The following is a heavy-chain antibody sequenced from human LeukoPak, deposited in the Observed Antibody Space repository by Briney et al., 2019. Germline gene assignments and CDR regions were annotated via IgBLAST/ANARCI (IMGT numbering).Heavy chain of an antibody. D-gene: IGHD5-24*01. CDR3: TRVGYIDEGIDY. V-gene: IGHV3-43*01. CDR2: AGWAGGTT. J-gene: IGHJ4*02. CDR1: GFTFDRYT. Sequence: GGSLRLSCATSGFTFDRYTIHWVRQAPGKGLEWVSLAGWAGGTTYYSDSVRGRFTISRDSGKNSVYLQMNSLRAEDTAIYYCTRVGYIDEGIDYWGQGTLVTVSS.